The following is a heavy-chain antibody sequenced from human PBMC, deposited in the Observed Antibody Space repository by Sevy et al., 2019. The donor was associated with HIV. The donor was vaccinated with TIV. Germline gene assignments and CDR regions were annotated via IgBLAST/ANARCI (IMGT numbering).Heavy chain of an antibody. D-gene: IGHD3-3*01. J-gene: IGHJ4*02. Sequence: GGSLRLSCAASGFTFSSYAMSWVRQAPGKGLEWVSAISGSGGSTYYVDSVKGRFTISRDNSKNTLYLQMNSLRAEDTAVYYCAKERPINDFWSGYSDYWGQGTLVTVSS. CDR1: GFTFSSYA. CDR2: ISGSGGST. V-gene: IGHV3-23*01. CDR3: AKERPINDFWSGYSDY.